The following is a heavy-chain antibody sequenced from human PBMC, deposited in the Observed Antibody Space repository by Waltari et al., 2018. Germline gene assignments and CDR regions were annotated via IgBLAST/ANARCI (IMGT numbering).Heavy chain of an antibody. V-gene: IGHV5-51*01. CDR1: GSTFANYW. Sequence: EVQLLQSGAEVKKSGESLKISCKGSGSTFANYWIGWVRQMPGKGLEWMGVIYPGDSETRYSPSFEGQVTISADKTISVTYLQWSSLKASDTAIYYCAGIVGVSTSAFDVWGQGTMVAVSS. CDR2: IYPGDSET. CDR3: AGIVGVSTSAFDV. J-gene: IGHJ3*01. D-gene: IGHD2-15*01.